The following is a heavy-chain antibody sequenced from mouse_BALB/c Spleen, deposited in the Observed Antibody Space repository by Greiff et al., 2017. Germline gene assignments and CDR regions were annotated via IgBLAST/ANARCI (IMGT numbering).Heavy chain of an antibody. V-gene: IGHV6-6*02. CDR2: IRLKSNNYAT. Sequence: EVKVVESGGGLVQPGGSMKLSCVASGFTFSNYWMNWVRQSPEKGLEWVAEIRLKSNNYATHYAESVKGRFTISRDDSKSSVYLQMNNLRAEDTGIYYCTRGGPTGTGFDYWGQGTTLTVSS. CDR3: TRGGPTGTGFDY. CDR1: GFTFSNYW. J-gene: IGHJ2*01. D-gene: IGHD4-1*02.